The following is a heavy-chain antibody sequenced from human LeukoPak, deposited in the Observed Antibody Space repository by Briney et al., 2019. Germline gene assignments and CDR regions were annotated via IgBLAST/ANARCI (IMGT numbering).Heavy chain of an antibody. J-gene: IGHJ4*02. D-gene: IGHD6-13*01. Sequence: GASVKVSCKASGGTFSSYAISWVRQAPGQGLEWMGRIIPILGIANYAQKFQGRVTITADKSTSTAYMELSSLRSEDTAVYYCARGGIAAAGYFDYWGQGTLVTVSS. CDR3: ARGGIAAAGYFDY. CDR1: GGTFSSYA. V-gene: IGHV1-69*04. CDR2: IIPILGIA.